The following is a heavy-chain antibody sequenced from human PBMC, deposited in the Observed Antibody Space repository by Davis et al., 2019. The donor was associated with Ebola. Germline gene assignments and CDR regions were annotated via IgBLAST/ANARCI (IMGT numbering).Heavy chain of an antibody. J-gene: IGHJ6*02. CDR3: ARDLISSGSRNYYYYYGMDV. CDR2: INPNSGGT. D-gene: IGHD3-22*01. CDR1: GYTFTSYY. Sequence: ASVKVSCKASGYTFTSYYMHWVRQAPGQGLEWMGWINPNSGGTNYAQKFQGWVTMTRDTSISTAYMELSRLRSDDTAVYYCARDLISSGSRNYYYYYGMDVWGQGTTVTVSS. V-gene: IGHV1-2*04.